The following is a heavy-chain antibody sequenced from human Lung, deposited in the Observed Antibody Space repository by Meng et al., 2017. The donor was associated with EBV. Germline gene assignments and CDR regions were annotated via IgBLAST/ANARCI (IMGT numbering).Heavy chain of an antibody. CDR3: ATIKERTTVTPFDY. J-gene: IGHJ4*02. V-gene: IGHV4-30-4*01. D-gene: IGHD4-17*01. CDR2: IYYSGST. Sequence: LPHESRPRLLKPTQTLSLTGTVSAASISSGDYYESWIRQPPGKGLEWIGYIYYSGSTYYNPSLKSRVTISVDTSKNQFSLKLSSVTAADTAVYYCATIKERTTVTPFDYWGQGTLVTVSS. CDR1: AASISSGDYY.